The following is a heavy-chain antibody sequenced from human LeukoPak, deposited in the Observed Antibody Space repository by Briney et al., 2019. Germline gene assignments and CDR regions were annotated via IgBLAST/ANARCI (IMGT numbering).Heavy chain of an antibody. D-gene: IGHD3-10*01. CDR1: GFTFSSYA. J-gene: IGHJ4*02. Sequence: GGSLRLSCAASGFTFSSYAMSWVRQAPGKGLEWVSGISGSGGSTYYADSVKGRFTISRDNSKNTLYLQMNSLRAKDTAVYYCAKDSVPYYYGSGSYPDYWGQGTLATVSS. V-gene: IGHV3-23*01. CDR3: AKDSVPYYYGSGSYPDY. CDR2: ISGSGGST.